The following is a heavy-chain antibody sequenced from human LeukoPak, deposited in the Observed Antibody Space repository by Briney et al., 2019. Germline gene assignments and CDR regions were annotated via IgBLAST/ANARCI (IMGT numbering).Heavy chain of an antibody. V-gene: IGHV4-31*03. J-gene: IGHJ4*02. CDR2: IYYSGST. CDR1: GGSISSGGYY. D-gene: IGHD5-12*01. CDR3: ARSGYDGFDY. Sequence: SQTLSLTGTVSGGSISSGGYYWSWIRQHPGKGLEWIGYIYYSGSTYYNPSLKSRVTISVDTSKNQFSLKLSSVTAADTAVYCCARSGYDGFDYWGQGTLVTVSS.